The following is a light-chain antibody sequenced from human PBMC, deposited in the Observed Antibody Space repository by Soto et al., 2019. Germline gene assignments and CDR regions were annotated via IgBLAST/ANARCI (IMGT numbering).Light chain of an antibody. J-gene: IGLJ1*01. CDR1: SSDVGGYNY. V-gene: IGLV2-14*01. CDR3: SSYTSSSTLNYV. Sequence: QXVLAQPASVSGSPLQSITISCTGTSSDVGGYNYVSWYQQHPGKAPKLMIYDVSNRPSGVSNRFSGSKSGNTASLTISGLQAEDEADYYCSSYTSSSTLNYVFGTGTKVTVL. CDR2: DVS.